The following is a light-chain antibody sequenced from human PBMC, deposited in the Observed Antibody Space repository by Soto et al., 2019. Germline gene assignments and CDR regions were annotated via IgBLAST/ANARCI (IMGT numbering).Light chain of an antibody. CDR2: GAS. Sequence: YKRERATLSCRASQSVSRSYLAWYQQKPGQAPRLLIHGASTRPTDIPTRFSASGSGSQFTRTTSSPPSEDFAAHYCQQNNSRPDTFGQGTRVDIK. V-gene: IGKV3-15*01. J-gene: IGKJ1*01. CDR1: QSVSRSY. CDR3: QQNNSRPDT.